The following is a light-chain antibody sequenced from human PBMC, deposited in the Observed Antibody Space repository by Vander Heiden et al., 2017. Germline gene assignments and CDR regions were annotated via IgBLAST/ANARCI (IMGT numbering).Light chain of an antibody. CDR2: WAS. V-gene: IGKV4-1*01. CDR3: HQYYSTPFT. Sequence: DIVMTQSPDYLAVSLGERATINCKSSQSVLFSSNNKNYLAWYQRKSGQHPKLLLYWASTRESGVPDRFSGSGSGTDFTLTISNLQAEDVAVYYCHQYYSTPFTFGPGTKVDLK. CDR1: QSVLFSSNNKNY. J-gene: IGKJ3*01.